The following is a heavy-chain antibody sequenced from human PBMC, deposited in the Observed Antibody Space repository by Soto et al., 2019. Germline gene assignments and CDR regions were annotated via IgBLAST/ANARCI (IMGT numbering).Heavy chain of an antibody. V-gene: IGHV3-23*01. CDR1: GFTFSSYA. Sequence: GGPLRLSCAASGFTFSSYAMSWVRQAPGKGLEWVAAISGSGGSTYYADSVKGRFTISRDNSKNTLYLQMNSLRAEDTAVYYCAKAHEEYADYGGEDVWGKGTTVTVAS. J-gene: IGHJ6*03. D-gene: IGHD4-17*01. CDR3: AKAHEEYADYGGEDV. CDR2: ISGSGGST.